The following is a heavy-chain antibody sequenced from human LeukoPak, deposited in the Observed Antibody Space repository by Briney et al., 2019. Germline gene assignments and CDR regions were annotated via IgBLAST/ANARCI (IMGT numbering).Heavy chain of an antibody. D-gene: IGHD5-12*01. Sequence: SETLSLTCAVSGASITSGGFSWSWIRQPPGRGLEWIGYFFYTGSTYYDPSLKSRVTISVDTSKNQFSLKLTSVTAADTAVYYCARVEYSGYDDRGSFDYWGQGTLVTVSS. V-gene: IGHV4-30-4*07. CDR3: ARVEYSGYDDRGSFDY. CDR1: GASITSGGFS. CDR2: FFYTGST. J-gene: IGHJ4*02.